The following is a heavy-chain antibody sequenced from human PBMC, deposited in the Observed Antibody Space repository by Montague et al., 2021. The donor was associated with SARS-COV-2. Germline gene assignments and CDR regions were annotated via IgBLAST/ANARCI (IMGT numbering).Heavy chain of an antibody. CDR1: GFSLSTSGMC. D-gene: IGHD6-19*01. J-gene: IGHJ4*02. Sequence: VKHTQTLTLTCTFSGFSLSTSGMCVSWIRQPPGKALEWLALIDWDDDKYYSTSLKTRLTISKDTSKNQVVLTMTNMDPVDTATYYCARISAWYSSGWSAFDYWGRGTLVTVSS. V-gene: IGHV2-70*01. CDR3: ARISAWYSSGWSAFDY. CDR2: IDWDDDK.